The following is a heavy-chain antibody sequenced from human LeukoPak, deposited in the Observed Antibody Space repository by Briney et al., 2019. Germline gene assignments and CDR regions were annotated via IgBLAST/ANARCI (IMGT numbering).Heavy chain of an antibody. D-gene: IGHD2-21*02. V-gene: IGHV3-30-3*01. CDR3: AKDACGGDCYTFDS. Sequence: GGSLRLSCAASGFTFSSYAMHWVRQAPGKGLEWVAVISYDGSNKYYADSVKGRFTISRDNSKNTLYLQMNSLRAEDTAVYYCAKDACGGDCYTFDSWGQGTLVTVSS. CDR1: GFTFSSYA. J-gene: IGHJ4*02. CDR2: ISYDGSNK.